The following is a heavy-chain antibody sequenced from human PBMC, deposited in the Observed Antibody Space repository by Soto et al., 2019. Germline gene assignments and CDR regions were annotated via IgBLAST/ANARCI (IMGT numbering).Heavy chain of an antibody. CDR1: GFTFSSYG. D-gene: IGHD6-19*01. V-gene: IGHV3-30*18. CDR3: AKDLAVAGTVGGDYYYGMDV. CDR2: ISYDGSNK. Sequence: QPGGSLRLSCAASGFTFSSYGMHWVRQAPGKGLEWVAVISYDGSNKYYADSVKGRFTISRDNSKNTLYLQMNSLRAEDTAVYYCAKDLAVAGTVGGDYYYGMDVWGQGTTVTVSS. J-gene: IGHJ6*02.